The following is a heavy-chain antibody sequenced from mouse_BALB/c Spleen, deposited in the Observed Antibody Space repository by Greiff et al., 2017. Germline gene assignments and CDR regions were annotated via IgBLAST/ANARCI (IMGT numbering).Heavy chain of an antibody. CDR3: ARGQAWPHFDY. Sequence: EVKLMESGGGLVKPGGSLKLSCAASGFTFSSYAMSWVRQTPEKRLEWVASISSGGSTYYPDSVKGRFTISRDNARNILYLQMSSLRSEDTAMYYCARGQAWPHFDYWGQGTTLTVSS. CDR2: ISSGGST. CDR1: GFTFSSYA. J-gene: IGHJ2*01. V-gene: IGHV5-6-5*01.